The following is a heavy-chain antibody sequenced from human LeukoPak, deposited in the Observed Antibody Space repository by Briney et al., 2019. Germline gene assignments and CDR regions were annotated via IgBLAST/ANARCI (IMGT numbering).Heavy chain of an antibody. D-gene: IGHD4-23*01. Sequence: GGSLRLSCAASGFTFSSYWMSWVRQAPGKGLEWVANIKQDGSEKYYVDSVKGRFTISRDNAKNSLYLQMNSLRAEDTAVYYCARDVGGYYYYYGMDVWGQGTTVTVSS. J-gene: IGHJ6*02. CDR2: IKQDGSEK. CDR1: GFTFSSYW. CDR3: ARDVGGYYYYYGMDV. V-gene: IGHV3-7*01.